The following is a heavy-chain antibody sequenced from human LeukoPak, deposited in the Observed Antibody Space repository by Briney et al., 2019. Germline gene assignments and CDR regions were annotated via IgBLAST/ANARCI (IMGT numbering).Heavy chain of an antibody. D-gene: IGHD6-25*01. Sequence: PSETLSLTCTVSGGSISSYYWSWIRQPPGKGLEWIGFIYFTGATTYNPSLKSRVAMSLDTSKTQFSLRLGSVTAADTAVYFCARLRPSLWFDPWCQGTLVTVSS. J-gene: IGHJ5*02. CDR3: ARLRPSLWFDP. V-gene: IGHV4-59*01. CDR1: GGSISSYY. CDR2: IYFTGAT.